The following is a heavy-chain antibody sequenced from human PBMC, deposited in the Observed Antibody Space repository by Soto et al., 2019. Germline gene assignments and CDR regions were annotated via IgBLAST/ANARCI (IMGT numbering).Heavy chain of an antibody. CDR1: GFTFSSYA. D-gene: IGHD2-21*02. J-gene: IGHJ4*02. Sequence: ELQLVESGGGLVRPGGSLRLSCAASGFTFSSYAMHWVRQAPGKGLEFVSAISGNGVNTHYANSVRGRFTISRDTSKNTLYLQMGGLRADDMAVYYCAGGRSKRGGDSPVFDSWGQGTLVTVSS. V-gene: IGHV3-64*01. CDR3: AGGRSKRGGDSPVFDS. CDR2: ISGNGVNT.